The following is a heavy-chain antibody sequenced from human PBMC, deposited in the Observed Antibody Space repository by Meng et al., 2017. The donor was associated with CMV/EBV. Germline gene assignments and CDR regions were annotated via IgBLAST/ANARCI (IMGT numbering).Heavy chain of an antibody. Sequence: SVKVSCKASGGTFGSYAISWVRQAPGQGLEWMGGIIPIFGTANYAQKFQGRVTITTDESTSTAYMELSSLRSEDTAVYFCAASNPTYYYYGMDVWGQGTTVTVSS. CDR3: AASNPTYYYYGMDV. CDR2: IIPIFGTA. V-gene: IGHV1-69*05. CDR1: GGTFGSYA. J-gene: IGHJ6*02.